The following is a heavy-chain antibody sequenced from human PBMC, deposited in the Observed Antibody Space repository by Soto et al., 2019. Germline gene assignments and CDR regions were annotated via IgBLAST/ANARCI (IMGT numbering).Heavy chain of an antibody. CDR1: GFTFSSYA. CDR3: AKDALGRRYYFDY. Sequence: GGSLRLSCAASGFTFSSYAMHWVRQAPGKGLEWVAAISYDGSNKYFEDSVKGRFTISRDNSKNTLYLQMNSLRAEDTAVYYCAKDALGRRYYFDYWGQGTLVNVSS. J-gene: IGHJ4*02. V-gene: IGHV3-30*18. CDR2: ISYDGSNK.